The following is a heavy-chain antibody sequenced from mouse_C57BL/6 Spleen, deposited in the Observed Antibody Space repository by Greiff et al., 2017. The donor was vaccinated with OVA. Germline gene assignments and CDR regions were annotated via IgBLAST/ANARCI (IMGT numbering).Heavy chain of an antibody. CDR3: ARWKDYYGSSYGYFDV. V-gene: IGHV1-53*01. CDR1: GYTFTSYW. CDR2: INPSNGGT. D-gene: IGHD1-1*01. Sequence: VQLQQPGTELVKPGASVKLSCKASGYTFTSYWMHWVKQRPGQGLEWIGNINPSNGGTNYNEKFKSKATLTVDKSSSTAYMQLSSLTSEDSAVYYCARWKDYYGSSYGYFDVWGTGTTVTVSS. J-gene: IGHJ1*03.